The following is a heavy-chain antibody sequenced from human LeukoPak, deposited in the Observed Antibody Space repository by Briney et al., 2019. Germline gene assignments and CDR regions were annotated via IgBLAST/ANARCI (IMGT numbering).Heavy chain of an antibody. Sequence: GGSLRLSCAASGFTFSSYAMSSVRQAPGKGLEWVSSISGSGGSTYYADSVKGRFTISGDNSKNTLYLQMNSLRAEDTAVYYCAKGIVVVVAATFDYWGQGTLVSVSS. CDR1: GFTFSSYA. CDR3: AKGIVVVVAATFDY. V-gene: IGHV3-23*01. D-gene: IGHD2-15*01. CDR2: ISGSGGST. J-gene: IGHJ4*02.